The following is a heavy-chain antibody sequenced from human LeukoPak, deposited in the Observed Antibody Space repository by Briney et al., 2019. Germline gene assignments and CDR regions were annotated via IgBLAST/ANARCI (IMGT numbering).Heavy chain of an antibody. D-gene: IGHD3-3*01. V-gene: IGHV4-59*08. J-gene: IGHJ4*02. CDR3: ARHGGRFDY. CDR2: IYYSGAT. Sequence: SETLSLTCTVSGGSLSGYYWSWIRQPPQKGLEWIGYIYYSGATNYNPSLKSRLTISVDTSKNQFSLNLSSATAADTAVYYCARHGGRFDYWGQGILVTVSS. CDR1: GGSLSGYY.